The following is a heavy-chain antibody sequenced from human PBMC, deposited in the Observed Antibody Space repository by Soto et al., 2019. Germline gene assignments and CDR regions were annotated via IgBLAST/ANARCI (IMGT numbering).Heavy chain of an antibody. Sequence: QVQLQESGPGLVKPSETLSLTCTVSDGSISNAYWSWIRQPPGKGLEWIGHIYYIGSTTYYNPSLKSRVTISVDRSKNQFSLNMRSVTAADTAVYYCARVGDTAMVLFDWGQGILVTVSS. V-gene: IGHV4-59*01. D-gene: IGHD5-18*01. CDR1: DGSISNAY. CDR3: ARVGDTAMVLFD. J-gene: IGHJ4*02. CDR2: IYYIGSTT.